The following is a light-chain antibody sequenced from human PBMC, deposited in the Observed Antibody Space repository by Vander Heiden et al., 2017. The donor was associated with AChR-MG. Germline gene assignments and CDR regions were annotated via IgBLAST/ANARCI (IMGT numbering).Light chain of an antibody. CDR2: DND. V-gene: IGLV1-51*01. Sequence: QSVLTQPPSASAAPGQKVSISCSGSSSNIGNNDVSWYQQLPGTAPKLLIYDNDKRPSGIPDRFSGSKSGTSATLGITGLQTGDEADYYCGTWDSSLSGGVFGGGTKLTVL. J-gene: IGLJ3*02. CDR3: GTWDSSLSGGV. CDR1: SSNIGNND.